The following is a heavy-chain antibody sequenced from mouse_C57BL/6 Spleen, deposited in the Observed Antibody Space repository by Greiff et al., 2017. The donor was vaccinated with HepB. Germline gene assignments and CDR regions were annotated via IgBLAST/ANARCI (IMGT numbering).Heavy chain of an antibody. Sequence: VQLQESGAELVKPGASVKISCKASGYAFSSYWMNWVKQRPGKGLEWIGQIYPRDGDTNYNVKFKGKATLTADKSSSTAYMQLSSLTSEDSAVYFCAGGTGRAWFAYWGQGTLVTVSA. V-gene: IGHV1-80*01. CDR2: IYPRDGDT. CDR3: AGGTGRAWFAY. D-gene: IGHD4-1*01. J-gene: IGHJ3*01. CDR1: GYAFSSYW.